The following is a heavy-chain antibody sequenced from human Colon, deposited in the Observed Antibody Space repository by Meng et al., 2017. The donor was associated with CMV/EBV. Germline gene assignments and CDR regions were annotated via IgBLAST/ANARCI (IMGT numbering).Heavy chain of an antibody. CDR3: ARGRPNWSGVLDY. V-gene: IGHV1-18*01. CDR1: GYTFTSYG. Sequence: QVQLVLSVAEVKEPGASVLVSCRSSGYTFTSYGINWVRQAPGQGLEWMGWISGSTGYTNRAQKFQGRVTMTTDTSTSTAYLALTSLTSNDTAVYYCARGRPNWSGVLDYWGQGTLVTVSS. D-gene: IGHD1-1*01. J-gene: IGHJ4*02. CDR2: ISGSTGYT.